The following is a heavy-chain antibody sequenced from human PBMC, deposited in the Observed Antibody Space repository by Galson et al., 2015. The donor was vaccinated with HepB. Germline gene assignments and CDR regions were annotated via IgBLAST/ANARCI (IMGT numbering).Heavy chain of an antibody. CDR1: GGSISSGDYY. CDR2: IYYSGST. CDR3: ARGTYSYYDFWSDAFDI. D-gene: IGHD3-3*01. J-gene: IGHJ3*02. V-gene: IGHV4-30-4*01. Sequence: TLSLTCTVSGGSISSGDYYWRWIRQPPGEGLEWIGYIYYSGSTYYNPSLKSRVTISVDTSKNQFSLKLSSVTAADTAVYYCARGTYSYYDFWSDAFDIWGQGTMVTVSS.